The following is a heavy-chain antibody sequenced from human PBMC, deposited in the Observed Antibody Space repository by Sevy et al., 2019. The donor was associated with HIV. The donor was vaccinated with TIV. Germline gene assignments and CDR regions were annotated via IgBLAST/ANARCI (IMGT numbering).Heavy chain of an antibody. CDR1: GFTFSDYY. D-gene: IGHD3-10*01. J-gene: IGHJ6*02. CDR2: ISSSGSTI. Sequence: GGSLRLSCAASGFTFSDYYMSWIRQAPGKGLEWVSYISSSGSTIYYADSVKGRFTISRDNAKNSLYLQMNSLRAEDTAVYYCAREGAGPMVRGVIPANGMDVWGQWTTVTVSS. CDR3: AREGAGPMVRGVIPANGMDV. V-gene: IGHV3-11*01.